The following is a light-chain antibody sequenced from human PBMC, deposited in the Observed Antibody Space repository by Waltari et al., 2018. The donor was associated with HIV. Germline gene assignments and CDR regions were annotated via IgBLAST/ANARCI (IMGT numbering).Light chain of an antibody. Sequence: QSVLTQPPSASGTPGQRVTISCSGSSPNIGSNTVNWYQQLPGTAPKLLIHMKNQRPSGFPDRFSGSKSGTSASLAISGRQSEDEADYYCAAWDDSLNGVVFGGGTKLTVL. V-gene: IGLV1-44*01. CDR3: AAWDDSLNGVV. CDR2: MKN. CDR1: SPNIGSNT. J-gene: IGLJ2*01.